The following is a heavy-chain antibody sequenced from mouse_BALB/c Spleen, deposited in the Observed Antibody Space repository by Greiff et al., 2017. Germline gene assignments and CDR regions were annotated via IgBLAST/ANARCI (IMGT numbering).Heavy chain of an antibody. Sequence: VQLQQSGPELVKPGASVKISCKASGYAFSSSWMNWVKQRPGQGLEWIGRIYPGDGDTNYNGKFKGKATLTADKSSSTAYMQLSSLTSDDSAVYFCARKAYDYDNYFDYWGQGTTLTVSS. CDR3: ARKAYDYDNYFDY. CDR2: IYPGDGDT. V-gene: IGHV1-82*01. CDR1: GYAFSSSW. J-gene: IGHJ2*01. D-gene: IGHD2-4*01.